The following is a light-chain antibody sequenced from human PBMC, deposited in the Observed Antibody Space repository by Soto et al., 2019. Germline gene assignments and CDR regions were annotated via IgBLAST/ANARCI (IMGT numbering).Light chain of an antibody. CDR2: GAS. V-gene: IGKV3-20*01. CDR1: HSISSSY. CDR3: QQYGSSSWT. J-gene: IGKJ1*01. Sequence: EVGLKQSAGAVSLNQGKRATXXXXXSHSISSSYLACYQQRPGQAPRLLIYGASSRATGIPDRFSGSGSGTEFTLTISRLEPEDFAVYYCQQYGSSSWTFGQGTKVAIK.